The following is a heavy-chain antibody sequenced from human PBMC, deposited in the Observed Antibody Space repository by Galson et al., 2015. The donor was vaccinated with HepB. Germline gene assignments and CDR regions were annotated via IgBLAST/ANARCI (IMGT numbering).Heavy chain of an antibody. CDR1: EYNFASYW. D-gene: IGHD3-10*01. CDR3: ARHGDFLNWFDP. J-gene: IGHJ5*02. V-gene: IGHV5-10-1*01. CDR2: IDPKNSYT. Sequence: QSGAEVKQPGESLRISCKGSEYNFASYWISWVRQMPGKGLEWMAMIDPKNSYTHYSPSFQGHVTLSVDKSITTAYLQSSSLKASDTAIYYCARHGDFLNWFDPWGQGTLVTVSS.